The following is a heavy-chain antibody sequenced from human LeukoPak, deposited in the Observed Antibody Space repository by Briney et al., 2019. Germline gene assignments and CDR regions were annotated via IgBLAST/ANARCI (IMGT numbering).Heavy chain of an antibody. CDR3: AHRGLLPTIFGVVSNWFDP. Sequence: ESGPTLGNPTQTLTLTCTFSGFSLSTSGVGLGWIRQPPGKALEWLALIYWNDDKRYSPSLKSRLTITKDTSKNQVVLTMTNMDPVDTATYYCAHRGLLPTIFGVVSNWFDPWGQGTLVTVSS. CDR2: IYWNDDK. J-gene: IGHJ5*02. D-gene: IGHD3-3*01. CDR1: GFSLSTSGVG. V-gene: IGHV2-5*01.